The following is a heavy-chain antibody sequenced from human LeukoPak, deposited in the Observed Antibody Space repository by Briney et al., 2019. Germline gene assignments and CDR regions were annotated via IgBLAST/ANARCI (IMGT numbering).Heavy chain of an antibody. CDR1: GFTVSSNY. Sequence: GGSLRLSCAASGFTVSSNYMSWVCQAPGKGLEWVSAISGSGGSTYYADSVKGRFTISRDNSKNTLYLQMNSLRAEDTAVYYCAKKAYYDFWSGYRGPFDYWGQGTLVTVSS. D-gene: IGHD3-3*01. CDR2: ISGSGGST. V-gene: IGHV3-23*01. CDR3: AKKAYYDFWSGYRGPFDY. J-gene: IGHJ4*02.